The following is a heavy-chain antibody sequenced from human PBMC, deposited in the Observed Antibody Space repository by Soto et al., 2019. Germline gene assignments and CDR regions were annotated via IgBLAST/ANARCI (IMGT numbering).Heavy chain of an antibody. CDR1: GFTFDDYG. Sequence: LRLSCAASGFTFDDYGMHWVRQAPGKGLEWVSGISWNSGSIGYADSVKGRFIISRDNAKNSVYLQMNNLRPEDTAFYFCAKVSTTHTFGPLDPWGQGTLVTVS. CDR3: AKVSTTHTFGPLDP. V-gene: IGHV3-9*01. CDR2: ISWNSGSI. J-gene: IGHJ5*02. D-gene: IGHD1-1*01.